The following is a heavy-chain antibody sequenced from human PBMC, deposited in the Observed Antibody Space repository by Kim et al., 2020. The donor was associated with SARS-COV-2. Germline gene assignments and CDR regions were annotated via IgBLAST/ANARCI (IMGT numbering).Heavy chain of an antibody. Sequence: SETLSLTCAVSGGSISSSNWWSWVRQPPGKGLEWIGEIYHSGSTNYNPSLKSRVTISVDKSKNQFSLKLSSVTAADTAVYYCARAVESRDFWDPIDYWGQGTLVTVSS. J-gene: IGHJ4*02. D-gene: IGHD3-3*01. CDR1: GGSISSSNW. CDR3: ARAVESRDFWDPIDY. V-gene: IGHV4-4*02. CDR2: IYHSGST.